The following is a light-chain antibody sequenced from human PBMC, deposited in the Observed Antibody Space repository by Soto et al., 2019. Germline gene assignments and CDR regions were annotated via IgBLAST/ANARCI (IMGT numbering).Light chain of an antibody. CDR3: QQYNNWTLT. Sequence: EVVMTQSPATLSVSPGERATLSCRASQNVRSDLAWYLQKPGQAPRLLIYGASSRATGIPARFSGSGSGTEFSLTISILQSEDFAVYYCQQYNNWTLTFGGGTKVEIK. V-gene: IGKV3-15*01. CDR2: GAS. J-gene: IGKJ4*01. CDR1: QNVRSD.